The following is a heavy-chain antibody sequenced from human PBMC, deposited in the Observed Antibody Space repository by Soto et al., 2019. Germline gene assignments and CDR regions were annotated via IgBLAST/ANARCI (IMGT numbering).Heavy chain of an antibody. CDR1: GYTFTSTW. CDR3: ARDPSPIHYDSNWFDP. Sequence: ASVKVSCKASGYTFTSTWMHWVRQAPGQGLEWMGIINPYGGAATYAEKFQGRVTMTRDTSTATDYMELSSLRSEDTAMYYCARDPSPIHYDSNWFDPWGQGTLVTVSS. CDR2: INPYGGAA. J-gene: IGHJ5*02. V-gene: IGHV1-46*01. D-gene: IGHD3-3*01.